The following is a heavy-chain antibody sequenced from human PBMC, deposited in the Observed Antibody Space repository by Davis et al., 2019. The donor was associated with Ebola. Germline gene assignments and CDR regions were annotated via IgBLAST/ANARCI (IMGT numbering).Heavy chain of an antibody. Sequence: ASVKVSCKASGYTFTSYGISWVRQAPGQGLEWMGWISAYNGNTNYAQKLQGRVTMTTDTSTSTAYMELRSLRSDDTAVYYCARVLGGYGYPYYYYYYGMDVWGQGTTVTVSS. CDR2: ISAYNGNT. CDR3: ARVLGGYGYPYYYYYYGMDV. V-gene: IGHV1-18*01. D-gene: IGHD5-18*01. J-gene: IGHJ6*02. CDR1: GYTFTSYG.